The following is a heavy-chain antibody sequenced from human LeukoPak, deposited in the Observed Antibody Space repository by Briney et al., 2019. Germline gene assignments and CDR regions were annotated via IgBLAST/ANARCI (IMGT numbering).Heavy chain of an antibody. Sequence: ASVKVSCEASGYTFTSYDINWVRQAPGQGLEWMGWMNPNSGNTGYAQKFQGRVTMTRNTSISTAYMELSRLRSDDTAVYYCARAEPVVVPAAIDYWGQGTLVTVSS. CDR2: MNPNSGNT. D-gene: IGHD2-2*01. V-gene: IGHV1-8*01. CDR3: ARAEPVVVPAAIDY. J-gene: IGHJ4*02. CDR1: GYTFTSYD.